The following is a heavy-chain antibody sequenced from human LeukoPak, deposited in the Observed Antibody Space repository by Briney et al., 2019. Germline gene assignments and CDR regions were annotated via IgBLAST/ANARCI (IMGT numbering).Heavy chain of an antibody. D-gene: IGHD5-12*01. V-gene: IGHV1-69*05. CDR1: GGTFSSYA. CDR3: ARAPSSGYDDPDFDY. Sequence: SVKVSCKASGGTFSSYAISWVRQAPGQGLEWMGGIIPIFGTANYAQKFQGRVTITTDESTSTAYMELSSLRSEDTAAYYCARAPSSGYDDPDFDYWGQGTLVTVSS. CDR2: IIPIFGTA. J-gene: IGHJ4*02.